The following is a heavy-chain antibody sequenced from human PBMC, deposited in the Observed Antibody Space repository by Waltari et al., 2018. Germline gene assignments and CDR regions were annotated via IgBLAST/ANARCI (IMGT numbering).Heavy chain of an antibody. Sequence: QVQLQESGSGLVKPSETLSLTCTVSGGSISSYYWSWIRPPPGKGLEWIGYIYYSGSTNYNPSLKSRVTISVDTSKNQFSLKLSSVTAADTAVYYCARSSMATIGDYFDYWGQGTLVTVSS. J-gene: IGHJ4*02. CDR3: ARSSMATIGDYFDY. V-gene: IGHV4-59*01. D-gene: IGHD5-12*01. CDR2: IYYSGST. CDR1: GGSISSYY.